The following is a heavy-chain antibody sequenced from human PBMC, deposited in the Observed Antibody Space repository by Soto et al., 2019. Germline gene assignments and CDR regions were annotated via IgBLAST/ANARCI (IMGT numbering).Heavy chain of an antibody. J-gene: IGHJ6*02. Sequence: HPGGSLRLSFAASGFTFSSYGMHSVRQAPGKGLEWVAVVSYDGSNKYYADNVKSRITISRDNSKNKLYQQMNSLRDEDTFVYYCAKSRIGYCSGGSCPWYYYYGMDVWGQGT. D-gene: IGHD2-15*01. CDR1: GFTFSSYG. CDR2: VSYDGSNK. CDR3: AKSRIGYCSGGSCPWYYYYGMDV. V-gene: IGHV3-30*18.